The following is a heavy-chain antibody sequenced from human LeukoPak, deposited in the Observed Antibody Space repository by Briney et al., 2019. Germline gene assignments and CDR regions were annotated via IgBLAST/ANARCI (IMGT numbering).Heavy chain of an antibody. CDR1: GFTLSSYA. CDR2: ISDSGGYT. J-gene: IGHJ4*02. CDR3: PKDTSCGKYCTNGVCLPFDY. Sequence: SLRLSCAGSGFTLSSYAMSWVRQAPAQGLEWVSAISDSGGYTPKVDSVRGRSLISLDNSWKTLSLHMIRLRPEDRAGHYCPKDTSCGKYCTNGVCLPFDYWGEGTLVTVSS. D-gene: IGHD2-8*01. V-gene: IGHV3-23*01.